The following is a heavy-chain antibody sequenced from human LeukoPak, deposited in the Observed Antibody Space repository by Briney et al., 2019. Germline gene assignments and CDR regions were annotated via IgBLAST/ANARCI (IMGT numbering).Heavy chain of an antibody. J-gene: IGHJ1*01. D-gene: IGHD3-3*01. V-gene: IGHV3-21*01. Sequence: GGSLRLSCAASGFTFSSYSMNWVRQAPGKGLEWVSSISSSSSYIYYADSVKGRFTISRDNAKNSLYLQMNSLRAEDTAVYYCARDSDAFTISQPFQHWGQGTLVTVSS. CDR2: ISSSSSYI. CDR3: ARDSDAFTISQPFQH. CDR1: GFTFSSYS.